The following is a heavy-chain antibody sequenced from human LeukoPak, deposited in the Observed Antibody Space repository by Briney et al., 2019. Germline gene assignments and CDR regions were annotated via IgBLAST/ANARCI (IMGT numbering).Heavy chain of an antibody. CDR1: GGSFSGCY. CDR2: INHSGST. D-gene: IGHD1-26*01. CDR3: AFWSGSYDS. J-gene: IGHJ4*02. V-gene: IGHV4-34*01. Sequence: SETLSLTCAVYGGSFSGCYWSWIRQPPGKGLEWIGEINHSGSTNYNPSLKSRVTISVDTSKNQFSLKLSSVTAADTAVYYCAFWSGSYDSWGQGTLVTVSS.